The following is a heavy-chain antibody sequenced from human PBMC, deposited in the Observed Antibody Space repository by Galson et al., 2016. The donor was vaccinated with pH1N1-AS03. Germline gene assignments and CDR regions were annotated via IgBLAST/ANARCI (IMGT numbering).Heavy chain of an antibody. CDR1: GFSLRTYA. CDR2: ISADGAST. Sequence: SLRLSCAASGFSLRTYAMSWVRQPPGKGLEWVSAISADGASTFHADSVKGRFSISRDSSKNTLYLQMNSLRAEDTAIYYCVKESSERTGYFDYWGQGILVTVSS. J-gene: IGHJ4*02. V-gene: IGHV3-23*01. D-gene: IGHD3-10*01. CDR3: VKESSERTGYFDY.